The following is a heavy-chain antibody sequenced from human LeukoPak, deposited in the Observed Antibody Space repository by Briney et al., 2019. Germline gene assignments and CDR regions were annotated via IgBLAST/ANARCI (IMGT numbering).Heavy chain of an antibody. J-gene: IGHJ4*02. D-gene: IGHD1-26*01. CDR2: INPSGGST. V-gene: IGHV1-46*01. CDR1: GYTFTSYY. CDR3: ARDPEANWAFFDY. Sequence: GASVKVSCKASGYTFTSYYIHWVRQAPGQGLEWMGVINPSGGSTTYAQKFQGRVSMTRDTSTSTVYMDLSSLRSEDTAVYYCARDPEANWAFFDYWGQGTLVTVSS.